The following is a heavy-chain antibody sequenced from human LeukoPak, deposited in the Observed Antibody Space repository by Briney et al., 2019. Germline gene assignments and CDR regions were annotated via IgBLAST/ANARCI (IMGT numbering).Heavy chain of an antibody. D-gene: IGHD3-9*01. V-gene: IGHV4-61*01. CDR3: ASDSVLYYDILTGYPIYGMDV. CDR1: GGSVSSGSYY. J-gene: IGHJ6*02. CDR2: IYYSGST. Sequence: SETLSLTCTVSGGSVSSGSYYWSWIRQPPGKGLEWIGYIYYSGSTNYNPSLKSRVTMSVDTSKNQFSLKLSSVTAADTAVYYCASDSVLYYDILTGYPIYGMDVWGQGTTVTVSS.